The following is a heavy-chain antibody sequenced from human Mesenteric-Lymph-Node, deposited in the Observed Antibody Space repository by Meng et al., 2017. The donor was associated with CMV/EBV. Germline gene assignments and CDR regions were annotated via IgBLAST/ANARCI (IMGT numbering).Heavy chain of an antibody. CDR3: AQIGRPAS. V-gene: IGHV3-11*04. J-gene: IGHJ5*02. Sequence: LSLTCAASGFTFSDYYMSWIRQAPGKGLELVSYISSSGAYIYYAESVEGRFTMSRDNAKNSLDLQMNSLRAEDTAVYYCAQIGRPASWGQGTLVTVSS. CDR2: ISSSGAYI. CDR1: GFTFSDYY. D-gene: IGHD1-26*01.